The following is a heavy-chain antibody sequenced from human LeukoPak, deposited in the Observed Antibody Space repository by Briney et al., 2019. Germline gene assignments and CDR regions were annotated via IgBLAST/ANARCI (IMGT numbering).Heavy chain of an antibody. CDR3: ARSHDYGGPFDY. Sequence: SETLSLTCTVSGGSISSYYWSWIRQPPGKGLEWIGYIYYSGSTNYNPSLKSRVTISVVTSKNQFSLKLSSVTAADTAVYYCARSHDYGGPFDYWGQGTLVTVSS. J-gene: IGHJ4*02. V-gene: IGHV4-59*01. D-gene: IGHD4-23*01. CDR1: GGSISSYY. CDR2: IYYSGST.